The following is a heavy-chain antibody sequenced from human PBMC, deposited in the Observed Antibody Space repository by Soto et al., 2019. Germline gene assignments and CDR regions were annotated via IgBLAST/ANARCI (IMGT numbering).Heavy chain of an antibody. CDR3: ATVVIAFSSGYYYGY. D-gene: IGHD3-22*01. J-gene: IGHJ4*02. CDR2: FDPEDGET. CDR1: GYTHAELS. Sequence: ASVKVSCKDSGYTHAELSRHWVRQAPGKGLEWMGGFDPEDGETIYAQKFQGRVTMTEDTSTDTAYMELSSLRSEDTAVYYCATVVIAFSSGYYYGYWGQGTLVTVSS. V-gene: IGHV1-24*01.